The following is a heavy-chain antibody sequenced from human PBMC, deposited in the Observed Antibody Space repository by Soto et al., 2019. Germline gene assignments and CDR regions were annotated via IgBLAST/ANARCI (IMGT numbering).Heavy chain of an antibody. J-gene: IGHJ4*02. CDR1: GYTFTSYG. V-gene: IGHV1-18*04. CDR2: INPYNGNT. D-gene: IGHD3-22*01. CDR3: ARVPTDSSGFYKYYFDY. Sequence: QVQLVQSGAEVKKPGASVKVSCKASGYTFTSYGISWVRQAPGQGLEWMGWINPYNGNTNYAQKLQGRVTMTTDTSTSTAYMELRSLRSVDTAVYYCARVPTDSSGFYKYYFDYWGQGTLVTVSS.